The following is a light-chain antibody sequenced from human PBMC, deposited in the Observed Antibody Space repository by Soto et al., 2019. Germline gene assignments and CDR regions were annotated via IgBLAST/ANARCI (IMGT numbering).Light chain of an antibody. CDR3: QHSAF. Sequence: DIQITQSPSSLSAAVGTIVTITCQASQDISNYLNWYQQKPGKAPNLLTYDASNSDTRVPSMFSVSGSVTDFIFTISNPELEDIATGYCQHSAFFGGGTKVEI. CDR2: DAS. CDR1: QDISNY. V-gene: IGKV1-33*01. J-gene: IGKJ4*01.